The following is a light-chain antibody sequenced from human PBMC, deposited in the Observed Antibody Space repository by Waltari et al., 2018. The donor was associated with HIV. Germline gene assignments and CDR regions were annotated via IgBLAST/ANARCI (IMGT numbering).Light chain of an antibody. CDR1: KLGDKY. J-gene: IGLJ2*01. V-gene: IGLV3-1*01. Sequence: SYDLTQPPSVSVSPGQTATITCSGDKLGDKYSCWYQQKPGQSPVLVSYQDNKRPSGIPGRFCGSNSGNTATLTIGGTQAMDEADYYCQAWDTRAVFGGGTKLTVL. CDR2: QDN. CDR3: QAWDTRAV.